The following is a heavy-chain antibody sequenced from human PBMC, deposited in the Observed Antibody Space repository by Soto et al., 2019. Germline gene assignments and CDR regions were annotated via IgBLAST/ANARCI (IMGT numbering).Heavy chain of an antibody. V-gene: IGHV3-9*01. CDR2: ISWNSGSI. CDR3: AKDMVTFGGVIVFGGNAFDI. Sequence: GGSLRLSCAASGFTFDDYAMHWVRQAPGKGLEWVSGISWNSGSIGYADSVKGRFTISRDNAKNSLYLQMNSLRAEDTALYYCAKDMVTFGGVIVFGGNAFDIWGQGTMVTVSS. J-gene: IGHJ3*02. D-gene: IGHD3-16*02. CDR1: GFTFDDYA.